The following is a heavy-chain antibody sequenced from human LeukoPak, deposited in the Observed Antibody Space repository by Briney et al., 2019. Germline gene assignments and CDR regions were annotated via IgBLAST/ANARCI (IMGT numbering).Heavy chain of an antibody. V-gene: IGHV1-18*01. CDR1: GYTFTSYG. D-gene: IGHD6-19*01. CDR2: ISAYNGNT. J-gene: IGHJ4*02. Sequence: GASVKVSCKASGYTFTSYGISWVRQAPGQGLEWMGWISAYNGNTSYAQKLQGRVTMTTDTSTSTAYMELRSLRSDDTAVYYCARVGYGSGWYSLDFDYWGQGTLVTVSS. CDR3: ARVGYGSGWYSLDFDY.